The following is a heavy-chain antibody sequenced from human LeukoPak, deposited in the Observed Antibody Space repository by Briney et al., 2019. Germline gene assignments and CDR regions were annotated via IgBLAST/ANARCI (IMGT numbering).Heavy chain of an antibody. V-gene: IGHV3-23*01. J-gene: IGHJ5*02. CDR2: ISHDGMNA. Sequence: GGSLRLSCAASGLHFSGTAMSWVRQAPGKGLEWVSAISHDGMNAYYADSVKGRFTISRDNSRKTVSLEMSSLTAADTGVYYCAKDGAQYSSGPECDPRGQGALVTVSP. CDR3: AKDGAQYSSGPECDP. CDR1: GLHFSGTA. D-gene: IGHD6-19*01.